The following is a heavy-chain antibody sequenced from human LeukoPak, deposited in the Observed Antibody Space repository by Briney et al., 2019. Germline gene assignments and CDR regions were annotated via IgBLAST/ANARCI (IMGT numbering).Heavy chain of an antibody. CDR3: AKTDGYDSSGYSRPGSFVY. V-gene: IGHV3-30*02. J-gene: IGHJ4*02. Sequence: GGSLRLSCAASGFTFSSYGMHWVRQAPGKGLEWVAFIRYDGSNKYYADSVKGRFTISRDNSKNTLYLQMNSLRAEDTAVYYCAKTDGYDSSGYSRPGSFVYWGQGTLVTVSS. D-gene: IGHD3-22*01. CDR2: IRYDGSNK. CDR1: GFTFSSYG.